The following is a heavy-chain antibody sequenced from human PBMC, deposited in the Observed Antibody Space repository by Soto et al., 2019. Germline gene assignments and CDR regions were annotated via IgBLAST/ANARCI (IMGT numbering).Heavy chain of an antibody. CDR2: ISGSGGST. J-gene: IGHJ4*02. Sequence: GGSLRLSCAASGFTFSSYAISWVRQAPGKGLEWVSAISGSGGSTYYADSVKGRFTISRDNSKNTLYLQMNSLRAEDTAVYYCAKSPAQYCSGGSCYLDYWGQGTLVTVS. CDR1: GFTFSSYA. CDR3: AKSPAQYCSGGSCYLDY. D-gene: IGHD2-15*01. V-gene: IGHV3-23*01.